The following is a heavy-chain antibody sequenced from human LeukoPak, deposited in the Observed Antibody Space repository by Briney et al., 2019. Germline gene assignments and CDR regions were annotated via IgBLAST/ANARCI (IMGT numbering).Heavy chain of an antibody. V-gene: IGHV3-7*01. CDR3: ARDADGYED. Sequence: GGSLRLSCAASGFTFSRAWMSWLRQAPGKGLEWVANIKEDGSEDYYADSVKGRFAISKDNAKNSLYLQMNSLRAEDTAMYYCARDADGYEDWCQGTLVTVSS. CDR2: IKEDGSED. J-gene: IGHJ4*02. D-gene: IGHD5-18*01. CDR1: GFTFSRAW.